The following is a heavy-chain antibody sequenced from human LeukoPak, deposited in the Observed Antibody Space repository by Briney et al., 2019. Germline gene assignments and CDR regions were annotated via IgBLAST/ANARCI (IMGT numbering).Heavy chain of an antibody. V-gene: IGHV3-23*01. CDR3: AKGKRNYYDSSGYYYHDAFDI. D-gene: IGHD3-22*01. J-gene: IGHJ3*02. CDR1: GFTFSSYA. Sequence: PGGSLRLSCAASGFTFSSYAMSRVRQAPGKGLEWVSAISGSGGSTYYADSVKGRFTISRDNSKNTLYLQMNSLRAEDTAVYYCAKGKRNYYDSSGYYYHDAFDIWGQGTMVTVSS. CDR2: ISGSGGST.